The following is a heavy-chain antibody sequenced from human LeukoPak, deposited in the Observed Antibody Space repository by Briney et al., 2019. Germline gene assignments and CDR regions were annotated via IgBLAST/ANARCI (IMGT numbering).Heavy chain of an antibody. D-gene: IGHD7-27*01. CDR1: GYTFTSYG. CDR2: ISSNSDNT. Sequence: GSVKVSCKATGYTFTSYGISWVRQAPGQGLEWMGWISSNSDNTNYAQKLQGRVTMTTDTSTSTAYMELRSLRSDDTALYFCARDWGSIKVIADYWGQGTLVTVSS. CDR3: ARDWGSIKVIADY. V-gene: IGHV1-18*01. J-gene: IGHJ4*02.